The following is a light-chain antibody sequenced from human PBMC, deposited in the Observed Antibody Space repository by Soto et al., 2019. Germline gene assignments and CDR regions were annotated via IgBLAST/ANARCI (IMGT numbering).Light chain of an antibody. CDR3: QQIYSPLLFS. V-gene: IGKV1-39*01. Sequence: DIQMTQSPSPLSASVGDRVTITCRASQTVSGSLNWYQQKPGKAPKLLIYDASNLQGGVPSRFSGCGSETDFYLNINSLQPNAFATYSCQQIYSPLLFSFGPGSKVDVK. CDR1: QTVSGS. CDR2: DAS. J-gene: IGKJ3*01.